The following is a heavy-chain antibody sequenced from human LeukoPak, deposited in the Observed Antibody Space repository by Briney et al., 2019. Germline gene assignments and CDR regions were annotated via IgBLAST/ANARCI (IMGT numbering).Heavy chain of an antibody. J-gene: IGHJ6*03. CDR1: GGSISNSCYY. CDR3: ARHIADSYTDV. V-gene: IGHV4-39*01. D-gene: IGHD2-21*01. CDR2: IYYTGST. Sequence: SETLSLTCTFSGGSISNSCYYWGCIRPPPGNGLEWIGHIYYTGSTFYSPSLKSRVPISVDTSKNHFSLKLTSVTAADTSIYFCARHIADSYTDVWGKGTTVTVS.